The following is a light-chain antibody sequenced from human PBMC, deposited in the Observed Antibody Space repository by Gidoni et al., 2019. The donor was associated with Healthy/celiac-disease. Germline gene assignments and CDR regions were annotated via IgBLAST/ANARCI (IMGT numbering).Light chain of an antibody. J-gene: IGLJ2*01. CDR2: GNS. Sequence: QSVLTQPPSVSGAPGQRVPISCTGSSSNIGAGYDVHWYQQLPGTAPKLLIYGNSNRPSGVPDRFSGSKSGTSASLAITGLQAEDEADYFCQSYDSSLSGWVVFGGGTNLTVL. CDR1: SSNIGAGYD. CDR3: QSYDSSLSGWVV. V-gene: IGLV1-40*01.